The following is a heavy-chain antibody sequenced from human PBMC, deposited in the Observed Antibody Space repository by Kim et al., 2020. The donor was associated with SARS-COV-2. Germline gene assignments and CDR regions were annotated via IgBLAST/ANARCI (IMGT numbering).Heavy chain of an antibody. Sequence: SVKGRFTISRDNAKNSLYRQMNSLRAEDTAVYYCARTDYDILTGSRGLDYWGQGTLVTVSS. V-gene: IGHV3-7*04. J-gene: IGHJ4*02. CDR3: ARTDYDILTGSRGLDY. D-gene: IGHD3-9*01.